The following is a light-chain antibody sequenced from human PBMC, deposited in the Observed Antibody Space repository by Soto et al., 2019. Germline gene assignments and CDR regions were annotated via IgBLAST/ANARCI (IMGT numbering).Light chain of an antibody. Sequence: DIQMTQSPSSLSASVGDRVTITCRASQSISSYLNWYQQKPGKAPKLLIYAASSLQSGVPSRFSGSGSGKDFTLPISSLQPEDFATYYCQQSYSTRWPFGQGTKVEIK. CDR2: AAS. J-gene: IGKJ1*01. CDR3: QQSYSTRWP. V-gene: IGKV1-39*01. CDR1: QSISSY.